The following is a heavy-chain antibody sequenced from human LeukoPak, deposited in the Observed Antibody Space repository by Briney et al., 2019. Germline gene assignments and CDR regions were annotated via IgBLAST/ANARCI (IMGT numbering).Heavy chain of an antibody. CDR1: GFTFNNYW. CDR3: VREVTAVILYGMDV. Sequence: GGSLRLSCGASGFTFNNYWMHWVRQAPGKGLVWVSRINGDGSSTTYADSVKGRFTISRDNAKNTLYLQMNSQRAEDTAVYYCVREVTAVILYGMDVWGRGTTVTVSS. D-gene: IGHD4-11*01. CDR2: INGDGSST. J-gene: IGHJ6*02. V-gene: IGHV3-74*01.